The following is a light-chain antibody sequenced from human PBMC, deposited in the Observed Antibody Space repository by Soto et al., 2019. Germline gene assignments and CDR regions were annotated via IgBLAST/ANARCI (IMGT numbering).Light chain of an antibody. V-gene: IGKV1-5*01. CDR3: QQYNSYSWT. Sequence: DIQMTQSPSTLSASVGDRVTITCRASQHIGRWLAWYQQKPGTAPNLLIYHASNLRGGVPSRFSGGGSGTEFTITISSLQPDDITTYSCQQYNSYSWTFGQGTKVEIK. J-gene: IGKJ1*01. CDR1: QHIGRW. CDR2: HAS.